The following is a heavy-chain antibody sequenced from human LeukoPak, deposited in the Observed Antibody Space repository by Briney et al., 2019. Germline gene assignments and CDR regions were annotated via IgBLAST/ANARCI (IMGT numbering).Heavy chain of an antibody. CDR1: GFTSGSYT. V-gene: IGHV3-64*01. CDR3: ARGDYGIAYRRYYYMDV. CDR2: ISSSGGST. Sequence: GGSLRLSCAASGFTSGSYTMHWVRQGPGKGLEYVSGISSSGGSTYYANSVKDRFTISRDNSKNTLYLQMGSLRAEDMAVYYCARGDYGIAYRRYYYMDVWGKGTTVTVSS. J-gene: IGHJ6*03. D-gene: IGHD4-17*01.